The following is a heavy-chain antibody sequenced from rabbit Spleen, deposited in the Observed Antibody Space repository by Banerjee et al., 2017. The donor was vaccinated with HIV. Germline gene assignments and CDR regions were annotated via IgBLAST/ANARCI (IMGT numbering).Heavy chain of an antibody. CDR2: INPGSGNT. CDR1: GFSLSSNA. J-gene: IGHJ4*01. V-gene: IGHV1S45*01. Sequence: QEQLKETGGGLVQPGGSLTLTCTDSGFSLSSNAMSWVRQAPGKGPEWIAYINPGSGNTYYASWAKGRFTISKASSTTVTLQMTSLTAADTATYFCAHYNLGSFDLWGQGTLVTVS. D-gene: IGHD3-1*01. CDR3: AHYNLGSFDL.